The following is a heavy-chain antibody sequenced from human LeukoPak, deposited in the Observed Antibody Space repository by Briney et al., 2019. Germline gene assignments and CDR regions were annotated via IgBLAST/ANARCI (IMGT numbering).Heavy chain of an antibody. D-gene: IGHD6-19*01. CDR1: GFTFSNSA. J-gene: IGHJ4*01. V-gene: IGHV3-23*01. CDR3: AKGIYSSGWSYFDY. Sequence: GGSLRLSCAASGFTFSNSAMSWVRQTPGKGLEWVSTLSGSGITTYYADSVKGRFTISRDNSKNTLYLQMNSLRAEDTAVYYCAKGIYSSGWSYFDYWGHGTLVTVSS. CDR2: LSGSGITT.